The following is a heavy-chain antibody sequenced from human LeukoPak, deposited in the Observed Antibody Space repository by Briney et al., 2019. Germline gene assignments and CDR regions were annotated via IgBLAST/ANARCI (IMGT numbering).Heavy chain of an antibody. J-gene: IGHJ4*02. CDR3: ARTSIAARRADFDY. CDR2: INSNSGGT. Sequence: ASVKVSCKTSGYTFTDYYIHWMRQAPGQGLEWMGWINSNSGGTSYAQKFQGRVTLTRDTPTRAAFMELNRLTSDDTAVYYCARTSIAARRADFDYWGQGTVVTVSS. CDR1: GYTFTDYY. V-gene: IGHV1-2*02. D-gene: IGHD6-6*01.